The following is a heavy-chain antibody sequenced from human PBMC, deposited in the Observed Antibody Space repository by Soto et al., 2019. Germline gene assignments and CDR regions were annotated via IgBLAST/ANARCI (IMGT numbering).Heavy chain of an antibody. Sequence: GASVKVSCKASGYTFTGYYMHWVRQAPGQGLEWMGWINPNSGGTNYAQKFQGRVTMTRDTSISTAYMELSRLRSDDTAVYYCARGVLVLMVYAITGDWFDPWGQGTLVTVSS. CDR2: INPNSGGT. V-gene: IGHV1-2*02. J-gene: IGHJ5*02. CDR3: ARGVLVLMVYAITGDWFDP. D-gene: IGHD2-8*01. CDR1: GYTFTGYY.